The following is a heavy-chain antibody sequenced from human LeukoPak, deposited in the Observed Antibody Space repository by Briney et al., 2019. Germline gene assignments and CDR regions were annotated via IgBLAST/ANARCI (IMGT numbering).Heavy chain of an antibody. CDR1: GFHFSASP. J-gene: IGHJ4*02. CDR3: ARQYPQEVVSATRFDY. CDR2: ISGGGHNI. V-gene: IGHV3-48*04. Sequence: GGSLRLSCAASGFHFSASPMNWVRQAPGKGLEWLSYISGGGHNIYYADSVKGRFTISRDNAKNSLYLQMNSLRAEDTAVYYCARQYPQEVVSATRFDYWGQGTLVTVSS. D-gene: IGHD2-15*01.